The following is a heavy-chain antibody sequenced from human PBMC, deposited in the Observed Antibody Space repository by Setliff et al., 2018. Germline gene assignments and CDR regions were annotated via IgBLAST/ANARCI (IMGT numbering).Heavy chain of an antibody. D-gene: IGHD6-13*01. V-gene: IGHV3-74*01. CDR2: INRDGSAS. CDR3: STRTVAARSLDT. Sequence: PGGSLRLSCAASGFTFSSYWMHWVRQAPGKGLVWVSRINRDGSASSYADSVKGRFTISRDNAKNSLYLQLNSLRAEDTAVYYCSTRTVAARSLDTWGQGTLVTVSS. CDR1: GFTFSSYW. J-gene: IGHJ5*02.